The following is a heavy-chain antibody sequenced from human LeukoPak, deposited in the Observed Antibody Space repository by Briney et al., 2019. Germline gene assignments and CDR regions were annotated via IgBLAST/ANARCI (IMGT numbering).Heavy chain of an antibody. V-gene: IGHV4-59*08. D-gene: IGHD6-13*01. J-gene: IGHJ4*02. CDR3: ARLGKSSTFDY. CDR1: GGSISSYY. Sequence: SETLSLTCTVSGGSISSYYWSWIRQPPGKGLEWIGYIYYSGSTNYNPSLKSRVTISVDTSKNQFSLKLSSVTAADTAVYYCARLGKSSTFDYWGQGTLVTVSS. CDR2: IYYSGST.